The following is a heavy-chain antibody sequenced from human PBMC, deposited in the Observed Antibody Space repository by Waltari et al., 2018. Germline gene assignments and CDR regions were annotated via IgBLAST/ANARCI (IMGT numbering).Heavy chain of an antibody. V-gene: IGHV3-23*04. J-gene: IGHJ4*02. D-gene: IGHD3-10*01. CDR2: IRASGGNV. Sequence: EVQLVESGGGLIQPGGSLRLSCAASGFSISDYGVRWVRRAPGKGLEGVSRIRASGGNVAYTDSVMGRFTISRDTSQNTVYLQMIGLRVEDTAVYYCTRSISQGVTASDYWGQGTLVTVSS. CDR1: GFSISDYG. CDR3: TRSISQGVTASDY.